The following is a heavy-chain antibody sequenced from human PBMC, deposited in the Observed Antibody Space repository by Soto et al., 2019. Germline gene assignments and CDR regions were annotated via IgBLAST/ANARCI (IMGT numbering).Heavy chain of an antibody. CDR2: ISHDGSNE. CDR3: ARQEQFHYFDY. J-gene: IGHJ4*02. D-gene: IGHD6-19*01. CDR1: GFIFSSYA. V-gene: IGHV3-30-3*01. Sequence: QVHLVESGGGVVQPGRSLRLSCAASGFIFSSYAIHWVRQAPGKGLEWVAVISHDGSNEYYADSVKGRFTISRDNSKNTLSLQMNSLRAEDTAVYYCARQEQFHYFDYWGQGTLVTVSS.